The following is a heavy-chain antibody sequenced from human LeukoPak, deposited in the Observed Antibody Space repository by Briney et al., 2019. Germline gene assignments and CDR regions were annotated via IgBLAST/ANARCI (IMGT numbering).Heavy chain of an antibody. J-gene: IGHJ5*02. D-gene: IGHD5-24*01. Sequence: GGSLRLSCAASGFTFSSYSMNWVRQAPGKGLEWVSYISSSSGIIYYVDSVKGRFTISRDNAKNSLYLQMNSLRAEDTAVYYCARVRIDGYNHWFDPWGQGTLVTVSS. V-gene: IGHV3-48*04. CDR3: ARVRIDGYNHWFDP. CDR1: GFTFSSYS. CDR2: ISSSSGII.